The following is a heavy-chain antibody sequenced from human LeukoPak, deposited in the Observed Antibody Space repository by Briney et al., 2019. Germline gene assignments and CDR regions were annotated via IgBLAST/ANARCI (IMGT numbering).Heavy chain of an antibody. V-gene: IGHV4-59*01. Sequence: PSETLSLTCTVSGGSISSYYWSWIRQPPGKGLEWIEYIYYSGSTNYNPSLKSRVTISVDTSKNQFSLKLSSVTAADTAVYYCARRFIADAFDIWGQGTMVTVSS. CDR2: IYYSGST. J-gene: IGHJ3*02. D-gene: IGHD3-16*01. CDR1: GGSISSYY. CDR3: ARRFIADAFDI.